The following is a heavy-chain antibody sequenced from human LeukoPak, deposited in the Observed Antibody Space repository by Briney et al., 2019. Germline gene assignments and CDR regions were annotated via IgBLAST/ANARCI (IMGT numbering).Heavy chain of an antibody. D-gene: IGHD3-3*01. CDR1: GFTFSSYA. J-gene: IGHJ4*02. Sequence: GSLRLSCAASGFTFSSYAMSWVRQAPGKGMEWVSAISGSRGSTYYADSVKGRFTISRDNSKNTLYLQMNSLRAEDTAVYYCAKDRPRVTIFGVVATGLFDYWGQGTLVTVSS. CDR2: ISGSRGST. V-gene: IGHV3-23*01. CDR3: AKDRPRVTIFGVVATGLFDY.